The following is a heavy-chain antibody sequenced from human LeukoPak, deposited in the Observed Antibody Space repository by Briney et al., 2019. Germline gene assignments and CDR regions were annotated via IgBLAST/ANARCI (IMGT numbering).Heavy chain of an antibody. D-gene: IGHD3-22*01. CDR2: IYYSGST. CDR1: GGSISSGGYY. Sequence: NTSETLSLTCTVSGGSISSGGYYWSWIRQHPGKGLEWIGYIYYSGSTYYNPSLKSRVTISVDTSKNQFSLKLSSVTAADTAVYYCARDHDSSGYLSSWGQGTLVTVSS. V-gene: IGHV4-31*03. CDR3: ARDHDSSGYLSS. J-gene: IGHJ4*02.